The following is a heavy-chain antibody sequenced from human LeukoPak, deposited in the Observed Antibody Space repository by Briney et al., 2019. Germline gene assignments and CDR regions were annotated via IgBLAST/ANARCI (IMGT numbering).Heavy chain of an antibody. D-gene: IGHD3-10*01. V-gene: IGHV3-23*01. Sequence: TGGTLRLSCVVSGFTFSRYGMSWVRQAPGKGLEWVSAISGSGGSTYYADSVKGRFTISRDNSKNTRYLQMNTLRAEDTAVYYCANCRLLWFGELLTDLDCWGRGSLVTVSS. CDR2: ISGSGGST. J-gene: IGHJ4*02. CDR3: ANCRLLWFGELLTDLDC. CDR1: GFTFSRYG.